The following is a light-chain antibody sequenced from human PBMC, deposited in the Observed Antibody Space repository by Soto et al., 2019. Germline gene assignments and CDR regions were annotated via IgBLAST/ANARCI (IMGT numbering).Light chain of an antibody. CDR2: EGI. CDR3: CSYVGATTYV. J-gene: IGLJ1*01. CDR1: ISTVGGVNV. V-gene: IGLV2-23*01. Sequence: QSALSQPASWSGATGQPITSTCTGTISTVGGVNVVSWYQQHPGKAPKVIIYEGIKRPSGVSNRFSGSNSGSTASLTISGLQAEDAADYYCCSYVGATTYVFGTGTKVTVL.